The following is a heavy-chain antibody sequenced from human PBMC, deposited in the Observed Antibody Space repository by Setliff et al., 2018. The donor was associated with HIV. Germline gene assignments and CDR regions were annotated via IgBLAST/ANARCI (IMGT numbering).Heavy chain of an antibody. D-gene: IGHD4-4*01. V-gene: IGHV4-59*01. J-gene: IGHJ4*02. CDR2: IYYSGST. CDR3: TRGGSMTTLTT. Sequence: SETLSLTCTVSGGSISSSYWSWIRQPPGKGLEWIGYIYYSGSTNYNPSLKSRVSISVDTSKNQFSLRLSSVTAADTAVYYCTRGGSMTTLTTWGQGTLVTVSS. CDR1: GGSISSSY.